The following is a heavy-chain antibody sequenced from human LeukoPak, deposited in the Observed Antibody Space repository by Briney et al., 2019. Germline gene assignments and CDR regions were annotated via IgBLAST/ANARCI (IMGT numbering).Heavy chain of an antibody. J-gene: IGHJ4*02. CDR3: ASQIFGVVKN. V-gene: IGHV4-30-4*07. CDR2: IYYSGTT. Sequence: SETLSLTCAVSGGSISSGGYSWSWIRQPPGKGLEWIGYIYYSGTTYYNPSLKSRVTISLDTSKNQFSLKLSSVTAADTAVYYCASQIFGVVKNWGQGTLVTVSS. CDR1: GGSISSGGYS. D-gene: IGHD3-3*01.